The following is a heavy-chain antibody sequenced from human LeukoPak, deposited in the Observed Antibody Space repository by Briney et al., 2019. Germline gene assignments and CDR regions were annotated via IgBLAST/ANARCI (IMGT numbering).Heavy chain of an antibody. Sequence: ASVKVSCKASGYTFTGYYMHWVRQAPGQGLEWMGWINPNSGGTNYAQKFQGRVTMTRDTSISTAYMELSRLRSDDTAVYYCARDKWYISSSATYYFDYWGQGTLVTVSS. V-gene: IGHV1-2*02. CDR2: INPNSGGT. CDR1: GYTFTGYY. J-gene: IGHJ4*02. D-gene: IGHD6-6*01. CDR3: ARDKWYISSSATYYFDY.